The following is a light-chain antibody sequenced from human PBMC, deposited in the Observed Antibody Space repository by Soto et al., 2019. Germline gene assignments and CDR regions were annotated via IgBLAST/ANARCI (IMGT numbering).Light chain of an antibody. CDR1: QDISNY. Sequence: DIQMTQSPSSLSASVGDRVTITCQASQDISNYLNWYQQKPGKAPKLLIYDASKLETVVPSRFSGSGSGTDFTFTISSLQPEDIATYYCQQYDNLPLTFGPGTNVDIK. J-gene: IGKJ3*01. V-gene: IGKV1-33*01. CDR3: QQYDNLPLT. CDR2: DAS.